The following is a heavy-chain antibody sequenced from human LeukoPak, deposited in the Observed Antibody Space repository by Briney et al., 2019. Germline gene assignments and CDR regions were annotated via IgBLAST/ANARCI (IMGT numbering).Heavy chain of an antibody. D-gene: IGHD3/OR15-3a*01. Sequence: ASVKVSCKASGFTFTSSAMQWVRQARGQRLEWIGWIVVGSGNTNYAQKFQERVTITRDMSTSTAYMELSSLRSEDTAVYYCAARKKRWTDDAFDIWGQGTMVTVSS. CDR2: IVVGSGNT. CDR1: GFTFTSSA. J-gene: IGHJ3*02. V-gene: IGHV1-58*02. CDR3: AARKKRWTDDAFDI.